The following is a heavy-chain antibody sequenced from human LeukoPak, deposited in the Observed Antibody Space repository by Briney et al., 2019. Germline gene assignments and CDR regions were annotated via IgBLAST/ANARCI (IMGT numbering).Heavy chain of an antibody. CDR1: GFTFSSYA. CDR3: ARARDYDFWSAYYFDY. CDR2: ISGSGAGGTVGGT. V-gene: IGHV3-23*01. Sequence: GGSLRLSCAASGFTFSSYAMSWVRQAPGKGLEWVSIISGSGAGGTVGGTYYADSVKGRFTISRDNAKKSLYLQMNRLRAEDTAVYYCARARDYDFWSAYYFDYWGQGALVTVSS. J-gene: IGHJ4*02. D-gene: IGHD3-3*01.